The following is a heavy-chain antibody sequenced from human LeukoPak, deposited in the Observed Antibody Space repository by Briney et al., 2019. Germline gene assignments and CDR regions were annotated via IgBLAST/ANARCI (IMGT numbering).Heavy chain of an antibody. Sequence: GASVKVSCKAAGYTFTSYDINSVRQATGQGLEWMGWMNPNSGNTGYAQKFQGRVTMTRNTSISTAYMELSSLRSEDTAVYYCARGGGNDFWGGYYTAYYYWYIDASGNRTTVTVSS. D-gene: IGHD3-3*01. CDR2: MNPNSGNT. CDR1: GYTFTSYD. CDR3: ARGGGNDFWGGYYTAYYYWYIDA. V-gene: IGHV1-8*01. J-gene: IGHJ6*03.